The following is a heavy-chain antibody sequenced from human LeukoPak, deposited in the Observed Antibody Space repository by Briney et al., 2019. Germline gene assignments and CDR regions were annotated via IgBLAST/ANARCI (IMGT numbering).Heavy chain of an antibody. Sequence: GRSLRLSCAASGFTFSSYAMHWVRQAPGKGLEWVAVISYDGSNKYYADSVKGRFTISRDNSKNTLYLQMNSLRAEDTAVYYCAREQQLDAFDIWGQGTMVTVSS. CDR1: GFTFSSYA. CDR2: ISYDGSNK. CDR3: AREQQLDAFDI. V-gene: IGHV3-30-3*01. J-gene: IGHJ3*02. D-gene: IGHD6-13*01.